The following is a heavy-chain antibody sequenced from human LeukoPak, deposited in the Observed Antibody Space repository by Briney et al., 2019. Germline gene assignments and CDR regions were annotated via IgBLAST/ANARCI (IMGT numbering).Heavy chain of an antibody. D-gene: IGHD2-2*01. J-gene: IGHJ4*02. CDR2: IIPIFGTA. V-gene: IGHV1-69*13. CDR1: GGTFSSYA. CDR3: ARLDCSSTSCLFDY. Sequence: GASVKVSCKASGGTFSSYAISWVRQAPGQGLEWMGGIIPIFGTANYAQKVQGRVTITADESTSTAYMELSSLRSEDTAVYYCARLDCSSTSCLFDYWGQGTLVTVSS.